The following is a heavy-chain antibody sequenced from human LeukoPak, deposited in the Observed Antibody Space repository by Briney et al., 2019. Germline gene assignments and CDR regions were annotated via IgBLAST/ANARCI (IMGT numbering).Heavy chain of an antibody. CDR1: GFTVSSNH. J-gene: IGHJ4*02. Sequence: PGGSLRLSCAASGFTVSSNHMSWVRQAPGKGLEWVSVIHEGGNTDYADAVKGRFTISRDNAKTTVYLQMNSLRTEDTAEYYCAKEGRLTVAAVVVENYFDYWGQGTPVTVSA. V-gene: IGHV3-53*01. CDR3: AKEGRLTVAAVVVENYFDY. D-gene: IGHD3-22*01. CDR2: IHEGGNT.